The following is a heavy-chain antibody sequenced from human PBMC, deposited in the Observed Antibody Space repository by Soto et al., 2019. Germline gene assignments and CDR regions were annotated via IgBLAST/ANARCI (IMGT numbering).Heavy chain of an antibody. J-gene: IGHJ5*02. V-gene: IGHV3-23*01. CDR1: GFTFSSYA. CDR2: ISGSGGSK. CDR3: AKNFDIVVVVAATRDKNWFDP. D-gene: IGHD2-15*01. Sequence: EVQLLESGGGLVQPGGSLRLSCAASGFTFSSYAMSWVRQAPGKGLEWVSAISGSGGSKYYAESVKGRFTISRDNSKNTLYLQMNSLRAEDTAVYYCAKNFDIVVVVAATRDKNWFDPWGQGTLVTVSS.